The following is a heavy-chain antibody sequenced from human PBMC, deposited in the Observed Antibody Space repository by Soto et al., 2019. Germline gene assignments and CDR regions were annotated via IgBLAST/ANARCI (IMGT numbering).Heavy chain of an antibody. D-gene: IGHD4-17*01. CDR1: GGSISDFY. Sequence: QVQLQDSGPGLVKPSETLSLTCTVSGGSISDFYWSWIRQPPGKGLEWIGYGYMYYSGSTNYNPSLESRATISVDTSKNQFSLKLTSVTAADTAHYYCARGSLSTVTFNALDIWGPGTMVTVSS. V-gene: IGHV4-59*01. CDR3: ARGSLSTVTFNALDI. J-gene: IGHJ3*02. CDR2: GYMYYSGST.